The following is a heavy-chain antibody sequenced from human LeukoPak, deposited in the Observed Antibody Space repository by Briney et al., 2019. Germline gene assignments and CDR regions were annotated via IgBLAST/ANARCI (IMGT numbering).Heavy chain of an antibody. Sequence: PSETLSLTCTVSGGSISSYYWSWIRQPAGKGLEWIGRFYNSGSADYNPSLKTRVFISLDTSKNQFSLELNSVTAADTAVYFCARETPNFDLWGNSYYMDVWGKGTTVTVSS. D-gene: IGHD2-21*01. CDR1: GGSISSYY. J-gene: IGHJ6*03. V-gene: IGHV4-4*07. CDR2: FYNSGSA. CDR3: ARETPNFDLWGNSYYMDV.